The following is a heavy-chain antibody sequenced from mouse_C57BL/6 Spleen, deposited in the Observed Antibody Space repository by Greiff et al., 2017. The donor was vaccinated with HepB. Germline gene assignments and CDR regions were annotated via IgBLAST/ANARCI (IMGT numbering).Heavy chain of an antibody. CDR1: GFNIKDYY. Sequence: EVQLQQSGAELVRPGASVKLSCTASGFNIKDYYMHWVKQRPEQGLEWIGRIDPEDGDTEYAPKFQGKATMTADTSSNTACLQLSSLTSEDTAVYYCTFYYGSSHWYFDVWGTGTTVTVSS. CDR2: IDPEDGDT. V-gene: IGHV14-1*01. J-gene: IGHJ1*03. D-gene: IGHD1-1*01. CDR3: TFYYGSSHWYFDV.